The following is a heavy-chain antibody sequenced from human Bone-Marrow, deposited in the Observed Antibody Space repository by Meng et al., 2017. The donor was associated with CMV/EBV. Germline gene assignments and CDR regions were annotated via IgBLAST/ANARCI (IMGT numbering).Heavy chain of an antibody. CDR3: ARGGGGGTYYDFWSGYLPNWFDP. Sequence: SVKVSCKASGYTFTSYDINWVRQATGQGLEWMGWMNPNSGNTGYAQKFQGRVTMTRNTSISTAYMELSSLRSEDTAVYYCARGGGGGTYYDFWSGYLPNWFDPWGQGTLVTVSS. J-gene: IGHJ5*02. CDR1: GYTFTSYD. V-gene: IGHV1-8*01. CDR2: MNPNSGNT. D-gene: IGHD3-3*01.